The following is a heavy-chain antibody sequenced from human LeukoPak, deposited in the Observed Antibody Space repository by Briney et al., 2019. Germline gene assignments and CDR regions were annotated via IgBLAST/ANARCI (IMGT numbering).Heavy chain of an antibody. CDR1: GYTLTELS. J-gene: IGHJ4*02. V-gene: IGHV1-24*01. CDR2: FDPEDGET. CDR3: ATGKVGTAARDWPSPGY. Sequence: GASVKVSCKVSGYTLTELSMHWVRQAPGKGLEWMGGFDPEDGETIYAQKFQGRVTMTEDTSTDTAYMELSSLRSEDTAVYYCATGKVGTAARDWPSPGYWGQGTLVTVSS. D-gene: IGHD6-6*01.